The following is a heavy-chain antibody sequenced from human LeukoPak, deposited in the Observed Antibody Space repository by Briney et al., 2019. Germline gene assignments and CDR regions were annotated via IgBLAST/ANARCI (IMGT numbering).Heavy chain of an antibody. V-gene: IGHV3-7*01. J-gene: IGHJ4*02. Sequence: GGSLRLSCAASGFTFSSYGMHWVRQAPGKGLEWLANIKQDGGEKYYVDSVKGRFTISRDNAKNSLSLQMNSLRAEDTALYYCARDVDANYWGQGTLVTVSS. CDR3: ARDVDANY. CDR2: IKQDGGEK. D-gene: IGHD5-12*01. CDR1: GFTFSSYG.